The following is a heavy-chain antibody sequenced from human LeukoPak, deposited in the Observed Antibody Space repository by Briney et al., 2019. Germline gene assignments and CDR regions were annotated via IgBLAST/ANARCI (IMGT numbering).Heavy chain of an antibody. CDR1: GGSFSGYY. D-gene: IGHD3-22*01. J-gene: IGHJ3*02. Sequence: SETLSLTCAVYGGSFSGYYWSWIRQPPGKGLECIGEINHSGSTNYNPSLKSRVTISVDTSKNQFSLKLSSVTAADTAVYYCARNYYYDTYLSEAFDIWGQGTMVTVSS. CDR3: ARNYYYDTYLSEAFDI. V-gene: IGHV4-34*01. CDR2: INHSGST.